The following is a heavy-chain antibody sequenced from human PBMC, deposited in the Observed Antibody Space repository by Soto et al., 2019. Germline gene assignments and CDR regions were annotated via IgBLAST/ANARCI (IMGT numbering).Heavy chain of an antibody. V-gene: IGHV3-30-3*01. D-gene: IGHD2-2*01. CDR1: GFTFSNYA. Sequence: QVQLVESGGGVVQPGRSLRLSCAASGFTFSNYAMHWVRQAPGKGLEWVAVFSYDGSNKYYADSVKGRFTISRDNSKNTLYLQMNSLRAEDAAMYYCARVTSIYCTSNTCPRFYWGQGTLDTVSS. CDR3: ARVTSIYCTSNTCPRFY. J-gene: IGHJ4*02. CDR2: FSYDGSNK.